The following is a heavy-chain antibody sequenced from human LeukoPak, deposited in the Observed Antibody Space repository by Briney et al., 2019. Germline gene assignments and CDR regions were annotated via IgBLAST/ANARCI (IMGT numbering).Heavy chain of an antibody. CDR1: RFTFSSSV. D-gene: IGHD4-17*01. Sequence: GGSLRLSCAASRFTFSSSVMYWVRQAPGKGLEWVAVISYDGSNKHYADSVKGRFTISRDNSKNTLYLQMNSLRAEDTAVYYCARQTTTVTSHFDYWGQGTLVTVSS. CDR2: ISYDGSNK. J-gene: IGHJ4*02. CDR3: ARQTTTVTSHFDY. V-gene: IGHV3-30-3*01.